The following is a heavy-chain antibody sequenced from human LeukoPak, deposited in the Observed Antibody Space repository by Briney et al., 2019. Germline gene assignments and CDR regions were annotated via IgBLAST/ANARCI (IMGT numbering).Heavy chain of an antibody. CDR3: ARENSWIQLDPTYYFDY. Sequence: SGTLSLTCAVSGGSISSSNWWSWVRQPPGKGLEWIGEIYHSGSTNYNPSLKSRVTISVDKSKNQFSLKLSSVTAADTAVYYCARENSWIQLDPTYYFDYWGQGTLVTVSS. CDR2: IYHSGST. CDR1: GGSISSSNW. D-gene: IGHD5-18*01. J-gene: IGHJ4*02. V-gene: IGHV4-4*02.